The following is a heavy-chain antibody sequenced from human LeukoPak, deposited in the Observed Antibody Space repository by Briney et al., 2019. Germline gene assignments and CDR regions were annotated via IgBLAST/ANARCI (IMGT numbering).Heavy chain of an antibody. Sequence: GRSLRLSCAASGFTFSSYGMHWVRQAPGKGLEWVAVISYDGSNKYYADSVKGRFTISRDNSKNTLYLQMNSLRAEDTAVYYCAKDSGRFLEWFNFDFWGQGTLVTVSS. CDR2: ISYDGSNK. D-gene: IGHD3-3*01. V-gene: IGHV3-30*18. J-gene: IGHJ4*02. CDR3: AKDSGRFLEWFNFDF. CDR1: GFTFSSYG.